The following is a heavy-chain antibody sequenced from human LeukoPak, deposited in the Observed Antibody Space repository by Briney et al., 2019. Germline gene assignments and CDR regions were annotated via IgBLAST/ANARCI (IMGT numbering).Heavy chain of an antibody. V-gene: IGHV3-33*01. CDR1: GFTFSSYG. CDR2: IWYDGSNK. J-gene: IGHJ4*02. CDR3: ARGFRNFDY. Sequence: GRSLRLSCAASGFTFSSYGMHWVRPAPGKGLEWVAVIWYDGSNKYYADSVKGRFTVSRDNSKNTVYLQMNSLRAEDTAVYYCARGFRNFDYWGQGTLVTVSS.